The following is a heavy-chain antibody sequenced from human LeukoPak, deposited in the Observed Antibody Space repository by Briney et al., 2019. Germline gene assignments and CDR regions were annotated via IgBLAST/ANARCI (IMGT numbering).Heavy chain of an antibody. D-gene: IGHD6-6*01. CDR3: ERRRQYDSSLFWNFDL. CDR2: INHSGST. CDR1: GGSFRGYY. V-gene: IGHV4-34*01. J-gene: IGHJ2*01. Sequence: SETLSLTCAVYGGSFRGYYWSWIRQSPGKGLEWIGEINHSGSTNYNSSLKSRVTMSVDTSKNQFSLKLRSVTAADTAVYYCERRRQYDSSLFWNFDLWGRGTLVTISS.